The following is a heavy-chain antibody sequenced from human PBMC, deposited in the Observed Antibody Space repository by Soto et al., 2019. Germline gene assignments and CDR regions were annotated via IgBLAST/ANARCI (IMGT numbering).Heavy chain of an antibody. CDR3: ARSITIFGVVIIQNYYYGMDV. D-gene: IGHD3-3*01. V-gene: IGHV3-33*01. CDR1: GFTFSSYG. J-gene: IGHJ6*02. CDR2: IWYDGSNK. Sequence: QVQLVESGGGVVQPGRSLRLSCAASGFTFSSYGMHWVRQAPGKGLEWVAVIWYDGSNKYYADSVKGRFTISRDNSKNTLYLQMNSLRAEDTAVYYCARSITIFGVVIIQNYYYGMDVWGQGTTVTVSS.